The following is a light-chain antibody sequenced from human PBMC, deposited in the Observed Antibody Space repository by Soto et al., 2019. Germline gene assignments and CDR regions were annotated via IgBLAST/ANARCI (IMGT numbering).Light chain of an antibody. Sequence: QSALTQPASVSGSPGQSITISCTGTSSDVGGYNYVSWYQQHPGKAPKLMIYDVSNRPSGVSNRFSGSKSGNTASLTISGLQAEDEADYYCRSYTRSSTLVFGGGTKLTVL. CDR3: RSYTRSSTLV. CDR1: SSDVGGYNY. V-gene: IGLV2-14*01. CDR2: DVS. J-gene: IGLJ2*01.